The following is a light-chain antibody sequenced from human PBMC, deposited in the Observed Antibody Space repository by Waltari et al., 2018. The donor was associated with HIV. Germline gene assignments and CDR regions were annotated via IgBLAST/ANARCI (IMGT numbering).Light chain of an antibody. CDR2: QDG. Sequence: SYELTQPPSVSVSPGQTASIACSGDALQSRYGSWYQKRPGQSPVLVVFQDGKRPSGIPERFSGSNSGNTATLTISGTQAMDEADYFCQAWAGGTGSEGVFGGGTKLTVL. J-gene: IGLJ2*01. CDR3: QAWAGGTGSEGV. V-gene: IGLV3-1*01. CDR1: ALQSRY.